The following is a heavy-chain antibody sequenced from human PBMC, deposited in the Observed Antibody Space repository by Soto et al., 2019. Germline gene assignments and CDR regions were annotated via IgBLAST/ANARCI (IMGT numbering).Heavy chain of an antibody. CDR1: GGTFSSYA. CDR2: IIPLFRTP. J-gene: IGHJ6*02. V-gene: IGHV1-69*12. CDR3: ARDNDRLQLGGNYYYIMYV. Sequence: QVQLVQSGAEVKEPGSSVKVSCKASGGTFSSYAISWVRQAPGKGLEWMGGIIPLFRTPDYAQKFQVRVTITADEPTAPAYMELRSLRFDDTAVYYGARDNDRLQLGGNYYYIMYVWGPGTTITVSS. D-gene: IGHD4-4*01.